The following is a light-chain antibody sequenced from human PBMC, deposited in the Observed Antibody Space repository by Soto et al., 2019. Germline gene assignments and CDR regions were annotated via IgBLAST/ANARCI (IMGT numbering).Light chain of an antibody. V-gene: IGKV3-15*01. Sequence: EIVMTQSPATLSVSPGGRATLYCRASQSISDTLAWYQQKPGQAPRLLIYSASRGATGFPARFSGSGSGTDFTLTISSLQSEDFAVYYCQQYNNWPLTFGGGTKVDIK. CDR2: SAS. CDR3: QQYNNWPLT. CDR1: QSISDT. J-gene: IGKJ4*01.